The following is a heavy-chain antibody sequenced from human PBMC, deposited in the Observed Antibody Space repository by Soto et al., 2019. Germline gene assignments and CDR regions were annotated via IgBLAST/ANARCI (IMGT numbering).Heavy chain of an antibody. Sequence: QLQLQESGPGLVKSSETLSLTCSVSGASVSSSHYWGWMRQPPAKGLEWIGSVSYSGSPYYSPSFKSPITISVDTSNNHFSLKVRSVTATYTAVYFCARHYNTGAFFDYWGQGKLVTVSS. CDR3: ARHYNTGAFFDY. J-gene: IGHJ4*02. V-gene: IGHV4-39*01. CDR2: VSYSGSP. D-gene: IGHD1-20*01. CDR1: GASVSSSHY.